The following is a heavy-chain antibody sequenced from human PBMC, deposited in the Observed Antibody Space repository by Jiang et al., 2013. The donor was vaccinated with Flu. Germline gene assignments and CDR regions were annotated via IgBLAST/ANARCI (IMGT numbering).Heavy chain of an antibody. CDR3: ARGGIAAALDI. D-gene: IGHD6-13*01. CDR2: IYHSGST. J-gene: IGHJ4*02. CDR1: DGPISSDNW. V-gene: IGHV4-4*02. Sequence: GPGLVKPSGTLSLTCTVSDGPISSDNWWSWVRQPPGKGLEWIGEIYHSGSTNYNPSFKSRLIISVDKSRNQFSLKLNSVTAADTAVYYCARGGIAAALDIWGQGTLVTVTS.